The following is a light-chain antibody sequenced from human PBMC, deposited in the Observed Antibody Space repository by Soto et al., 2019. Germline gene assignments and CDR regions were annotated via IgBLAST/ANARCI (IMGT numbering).Light chain of an antibody. CDR3: AAWDDSLSCLV. CDR2: RNN. CDR1: SSNIGSNY. J-gene: IGLJ2*01. Sequence: QSVLTQPPSASGTPGQRVTISCSGRSSNIGSNYVYWYQQLPGTAPKLLIYRNNQRPSGVPDRFSGSKSGTSASLAISGLRSEDEADYYCAAWDDSLSCLVFGGGTKLTVL. V-gene: IGLV1-47*01.